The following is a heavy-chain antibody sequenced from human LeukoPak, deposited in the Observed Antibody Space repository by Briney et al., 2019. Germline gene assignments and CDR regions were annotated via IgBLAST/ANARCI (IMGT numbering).Heavy chain of an antibody. CDR1: GDSISSSSYY. V-gene: IGHV4-39*01. J-gene: IGHJ4*02. CDR2: IFYSGST. CDR3: ARRNRWEPLDF. Sequence: SETLSLTCTVSGDSISSSSYYWGWIRQPPGEGLAWIGSIFYSGSTYYNPSLKSRVTISVDTSKNQFSLKLSSVTAADTAVYYCARRNRWEPLDFWGRGTLVTVSS. D-gene: IGHD1-26*01.